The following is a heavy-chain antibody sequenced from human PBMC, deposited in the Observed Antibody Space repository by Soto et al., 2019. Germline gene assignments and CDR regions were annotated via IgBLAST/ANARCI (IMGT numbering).Heavy chain of an antibody. CDR1: GYTFTTYG. CDR3: ASEPIYYNDGSGYYPLGH. CDR2: ISAYNGNT. Sequence: GASVQVSCKASGYTFTTYGFSWVRQAPGQGLECVGWISAYNGNTHYSQKFQGRVTMTTDTSTSTAYMELRSLTSGDTAAYYCASEPIYYNDGSGYYPLGHWGQGTLVTVSS. J-gene: IGHJ4*02. V-gene: IGHV1-18*04. D-gene: IGHD3-22*01.